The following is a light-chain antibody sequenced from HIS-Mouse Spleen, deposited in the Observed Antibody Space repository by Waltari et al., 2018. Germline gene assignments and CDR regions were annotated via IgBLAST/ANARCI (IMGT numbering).Light chain of an antibody. CDR3: AAWDDSLSGWV. J-gene: IGLJ3*02. Sequence: PGQRVTISCSGSSSNIGSNYVYWYQQLPGTAPKLLIYRNNQRPSGVPDRFSGSKSGTSASLAITGLRSEDEADYYCAAWDDSLSGWVFGGGTKLTVL. CDR2: RNN. CDR1: SSNIGSNY. V-gene: IGLV1-47*01.